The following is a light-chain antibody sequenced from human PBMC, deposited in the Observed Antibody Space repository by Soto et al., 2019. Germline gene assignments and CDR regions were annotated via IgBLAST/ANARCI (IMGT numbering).Light chain of an antibody. CDR2: GAS. J-gene: IGKJ3*01. Sequence: DIQMTQSPSSLSAYLGDRVTITCRASQAISNSLAWYQQKPGRLPKLLLFGASTLQSGVPARFSGRGSGTLFTLTINGLLPEDVATYYCQKYDRAPFTYGPGTKVDFK. V-gene: IGKV1-27*01. CDR3: QKYDRAPFT. CDR1: QAISNS.